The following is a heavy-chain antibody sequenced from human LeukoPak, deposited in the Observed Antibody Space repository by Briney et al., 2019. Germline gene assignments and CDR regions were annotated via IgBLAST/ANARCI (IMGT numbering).Heavy chain of an antibody. CDR2: ITTYNGNT. J-gene: IGHJ3*02. CDR1: GYTFTNYY. D-gene: IGHD3-22*01. Sequence: EASVKVSCKASGYTFTNYYWHWVRQAPGQGLEWLGWITTYNGNTNYAQKLQGRVTMTTDTSTSTAYMELRSLRSDDTAVYYCARDRRYDSSGYPRPTDAFDIWGQGTMVTVSS. CDR3: ARDRRYDSSGYPRPTDAFDI. V-gene: IGHV1-18*04.